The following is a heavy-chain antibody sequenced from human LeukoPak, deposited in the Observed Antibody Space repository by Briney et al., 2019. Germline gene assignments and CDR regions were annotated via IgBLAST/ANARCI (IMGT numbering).Heavy chain of an antibody. Sequence: SQTLSLTCAISGDSVSSNSAAWNWIRQSPSRGLEWLVRTYYRSKWYNDYAVSVKSRITINPDTSKNQFSLQLNSVTPEDTAVYYCARDSYYYDSSGYAYNWFDPWGQGTLVTVSS. J-gene: IGHJ5*02. CDR2: TYYRSKWYN. D-gene: IGHD3-22*01. CDR3: ARDSYYYDSSGYAYNWFDP. V-gene: IGHV6-1*01. CDR1: GDSVSSNSAA.